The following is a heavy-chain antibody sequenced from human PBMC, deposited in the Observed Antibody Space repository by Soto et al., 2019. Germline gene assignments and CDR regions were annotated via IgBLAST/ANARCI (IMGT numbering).Heavy chain of an antibody. CDR1: GFTFSSYA. CDR2: ISYDGSNK. J-gene: IGHJ4*02. CDR3: ARDSAATTFDY. D-gene: IGHD2-15*01. V-gene: IGHV3-30-3*01. Sequence: QVQLVESGGGVVQPGRSLRLSCAASGFTFSSYAMHWVRQAPGKGLEWVAVISYDGSNKYYADSVKGRFTISRDNSKNTLYLQMNSLRAEDTAVYYCARDSAATTFDYWGQETLVTVSS.